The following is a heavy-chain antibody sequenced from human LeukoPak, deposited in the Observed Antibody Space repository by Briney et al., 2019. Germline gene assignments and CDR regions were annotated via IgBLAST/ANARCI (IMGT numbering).Heavy chain of an antibody. D-gene: IGHD6-13*01. CDR3: ARRHSGSWYYFGS. CDR1: GFTFSSYA. V-gene: IGHV3-23*01. Sequence: GGSLRLSCAASGFTFSSYAMSWVRQAPGKGLEWVSAISGSGGSTYYADSVKGRFTISRDNPKNTLYLQLNSLRVEDTAVYYCARRHSGSWYYFGSWGQGTLVTVSS. CDR2: ISGSGGST. J-gene: IGHJ4*02.